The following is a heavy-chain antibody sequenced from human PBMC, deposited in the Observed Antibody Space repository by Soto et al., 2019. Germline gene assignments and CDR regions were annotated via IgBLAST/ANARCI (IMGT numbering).Heavy chain of an antibody. CDR1: GGSISSYY. J-gene: IGHJ4*02. V-gene: IGHV4-59*08. Sequence: PSDTLSLTCTVSGGSISSYYWSWIRQPPGKGLEWIGYIYYSGSTNYNPSLKSRVTISVDTSKNQFSLKLSSVTAADTAVYYCARLTGYWGQGTLVTVSS. CDR2: IYYSGST. CDR3: ARLTGY.